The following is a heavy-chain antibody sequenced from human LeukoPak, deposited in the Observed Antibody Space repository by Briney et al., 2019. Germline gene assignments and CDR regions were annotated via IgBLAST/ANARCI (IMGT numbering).Heavy chain of an antibody. J-gene: IGHJ4*02. CDR2: IYYSGST. CDR3: ARDAPSYIVATTRAYYFDY. CDR1: GGSMSPYH. V-gene: IGHV4-59*08. D-gene: IGHD5-12*01. Sequence: SETLSLTCTVSGGSMSPYHWGWIRQPPGKGLEWIGYIYYSGSTNYNPSLKSRVTISVDTSKNQFSLKLSSVTAADTAVYYCARDAPSYIVATTRAYYFDYWGQGTLVTVSS.